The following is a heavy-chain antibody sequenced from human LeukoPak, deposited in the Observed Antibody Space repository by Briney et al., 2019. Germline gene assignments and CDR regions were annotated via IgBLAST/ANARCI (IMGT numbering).Heavy chain of an antibody. Sequence: SETLSLTCTVSGGSISSGGYYWSWIRQHPGKGLVWIGYIYYSGSTYYNPSLESRVTISVDTSKNQFSLKLSSVTAADTAVYYCAREGGGGSGYEERFDYWGQGTLVTVSS. CDR2: IYYSGST. CDR3: AREGGGGSGYEERFDY. V-gene: IGHV4-31*03. D-gene: IGHD5-12*01. CDR1: GGSISSGGYY. J-gene: IGHJ4*02.